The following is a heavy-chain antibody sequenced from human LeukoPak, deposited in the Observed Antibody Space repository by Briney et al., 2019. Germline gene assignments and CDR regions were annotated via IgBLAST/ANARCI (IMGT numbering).Heavy chain of an antibody. V-gene: IGHV4-34*01. J-gene: IGHJ6*03. CDR3: ARVSYHYYYMDV. Sequence: SETLSLTCAVYGGSFSGYYWSWIRQPPGKGLEWIGEINHSGSTNYNPSLKSRVTISVDTSKNQFSLKLSSVTAADTAVYYCARVSYHYYYMDVWGKGTTVTVSS. CDR2: INHSGST. CDR1: GGSFSGYY.